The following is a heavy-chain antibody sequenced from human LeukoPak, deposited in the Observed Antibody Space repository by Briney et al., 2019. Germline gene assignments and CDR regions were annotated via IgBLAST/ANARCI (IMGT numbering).Heavy chain of an antibody. J-gene: IGHJ5*02. D-gene: IGHD2-8*01. V-gene: IGHV4-61*01. Sequence: SETLSLTCTVSGGSVSSGSYYWSWIRQPPGKGLEWIGYIYYSGSTNYNPSLKSRVTISVDTSKNQLSLKLSSVTAADTAVYYCARDLIDWFDPWGQGTLVTVSS. CDR3: ARDLIDWFDP. CDR2: IYYSGST. CDR1: GGSVSSGSYY.